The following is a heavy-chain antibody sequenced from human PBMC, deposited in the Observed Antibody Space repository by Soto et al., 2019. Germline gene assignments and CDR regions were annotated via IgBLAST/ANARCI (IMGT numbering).Heavy chain of an antibody. CDR3: ARDKYYDSSGYYYGGHYYGMDV. J-gene: IGHJ6*02. Sequence: GGSLRLSCAASGFTVSSNYMSWVRQAPGKGLEWVSVIYSGGSTYYADSVKGRFTISRDNSKNTLYLQMNSLRAEDTAVYYCARDKYYDSSGYYYGGHYYGMDVWGQGTTVTVSS. CDR2: IYSGGST. CDR1: GFTVSSNY. V-gene: IGHV3-53*01. D-gene: IGHD3-22*01.